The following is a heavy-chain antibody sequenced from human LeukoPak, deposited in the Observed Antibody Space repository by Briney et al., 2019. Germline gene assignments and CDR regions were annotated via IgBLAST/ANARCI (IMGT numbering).Heavy chain of an antibody. D-gene: IGHD3/OR15-3a*01. CDR2: IRYDGSNK. CDR3: AKDLTASIWTGVDY. CDR1: GFTFSSYG. J-gene: IGHJ4*02. Sequence: GGSLRLSCAASGFTFSSYGMHWVRQAPGKGLEWVAFIRYDGSNKYYADSVKGRFTISRDNSKNTLYLQMNSLRAEDTAVYYCAKDLTASIWTGVDYWGQGTLVPVSS. V-gene: IGHV3-30*02.